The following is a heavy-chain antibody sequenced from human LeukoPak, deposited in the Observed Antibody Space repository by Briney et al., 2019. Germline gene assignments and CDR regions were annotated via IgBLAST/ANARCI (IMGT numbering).Heavy chain of an antibody. CDR2: IYHSGST. J-gene: IGHJ4*02. D-gene: IGHD3-22*01. V-gene: IGHV4-30-2*01. CDR1: GGSISSGGYS. CDR3: ARGHYGSIVRFDY. Sequence: PSQTLSLTCAVSGGSISSGGYSWSWIRQPPGKGLEWIGYIYHSGSTYYNPSLKSRVTISVDRSKNQFSLKLSSVTAADTAVYYCARGHYGSIVRFDYWGQGTLVTVSS.